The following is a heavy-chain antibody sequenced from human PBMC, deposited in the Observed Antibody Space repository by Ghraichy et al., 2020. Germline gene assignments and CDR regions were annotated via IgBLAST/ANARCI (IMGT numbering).Heavy chain of an antibody. V-gene: IGHV3-74*01. CDR3: AREYCSGGRCYFGTGGSHFDY. Sequence: LSLTCAASGFSFNNYWMHWVRQAPGKGLVWVSRINSDGRDTTYADSVKGRFPISRDNARNTLYLQMNSLTAEDTAVYYCAREYCSGGRCYFGTGGSHFDYWGQGTLVTVSS. CDR2: INSDGRDT. D-gene: IGHD2-15*01. J-gene: IGHJ4*02. CDR1: GFSFNNYW.